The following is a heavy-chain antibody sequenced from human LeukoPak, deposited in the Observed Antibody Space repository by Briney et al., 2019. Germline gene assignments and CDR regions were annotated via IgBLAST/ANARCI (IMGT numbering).Heavy chain of an antibody. Sequence: GGSLRLSCAASGFTFDDYAMHWVRQAPGKGLEWVSSISSSSSYIYYTDSVKGRFTISRDNAKNSLYLQMNSLRAEDTAVYYCARERHDYYGSGSGRFDPWGQGTLVTVSS. J-gene: IGHJ5*02. V-gene: IGHV3-21*04. CDR1: GFTFDDYA. CDR3: ARERHDYYGSGSGRFDP. D-gene: IGHD3-10*01. CDR2: ISSSSSYI.